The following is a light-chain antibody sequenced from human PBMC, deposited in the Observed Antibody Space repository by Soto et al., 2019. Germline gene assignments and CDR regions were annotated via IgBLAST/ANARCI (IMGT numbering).Light chain of an antibody. V-gene: IGKV4-1*01. CDR3: QQYFSFPWT. CDR1: QSVLYSSNNKNY. J-gene: IGKJ1*01. CDR2: WAS. Sequence: DIVMTQSPDSLAVSLGERVTINCKSSQSVLYSSNNKNYLAWYQQKPGQPPKLLIYWASTRESGVPDRFGGSGSGTDFTLTISSLQAEDVAVYYCQQYFSFPWTFGQGTKVEIK.